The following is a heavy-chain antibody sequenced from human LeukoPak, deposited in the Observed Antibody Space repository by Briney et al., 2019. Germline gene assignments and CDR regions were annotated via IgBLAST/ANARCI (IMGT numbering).Heavy chain of an antibody. CDR1: GGSISSYY. V-gene: IGHV4-59*01. CDR2: IYYSGST. Sequence: PSETLSLTCTVSGGSISSYYWSWLRQPPGKGLEWIGYIYYSGSTNYNPSLKSRVTISVDTSKNQFSLKLSSVTAADTAVYYCGEYYYDSSGYYYEYWGQGTLVTVSS. CDR3: GEYYYDSSGYYYEY. J-gene: IGHJ4*02. D-gene: IGHD3-22*01.